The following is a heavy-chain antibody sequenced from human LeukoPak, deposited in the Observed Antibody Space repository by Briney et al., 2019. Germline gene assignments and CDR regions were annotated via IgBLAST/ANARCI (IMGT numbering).Heavy chain of an antibody. J-gene: IGHJ4*02. D-gene: IGHD6-13*01. CDR2: IRYDGSNK. CDR1: GFTFSSYG. Sequence: GGSLRLSCAASGFTFSSYGMHWVRQAPGKGLEWVAFIRYDGSNKYYADSVKGRFTITRDNSKNTLYLQMNSLRAEDTAVYYCAKDKAHIAAAGTAFVHDYWGRGTLVTVSS. CDR3: AKDKAHIAAAGTAFVHDY. V-gene: IGHV3-30*02.